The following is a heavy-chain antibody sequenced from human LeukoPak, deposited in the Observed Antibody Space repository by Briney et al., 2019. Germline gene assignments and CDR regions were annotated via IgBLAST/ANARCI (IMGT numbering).Heavy chain of an antibody. D-gene: IGHD1-26*01. CDR1: GYTFTSYG. Sequence: ASVMVFCKASGYTFTSYGISWVRQAPGQGLEWMGWISAYNGNTNYAQKLQGRVTMTTDTSTSTAYMELRSLRSDDTAVYYCALDSGSYATEYFQHWGQGTLVTVSS. J-gene: IGHJ1*01. CDR2: ISAYNGNT. CDR3: ALDSGSYATEYFQH. V-gene: IGHV1-18*01.